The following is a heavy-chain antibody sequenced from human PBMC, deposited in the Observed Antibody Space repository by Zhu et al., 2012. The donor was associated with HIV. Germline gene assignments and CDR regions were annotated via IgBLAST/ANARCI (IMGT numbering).Heavy chain of an antibody. CDR3: AKLRWSNRDYYMDV. V-gene: IGHV4-38-2*01. CDR1: GYSISSGYY. J-gene: IGHJ6*03. CDR2: IYHSGST. Sequence: QVQLQESGPGLVKPSETLSLTCAVSGYSISSGYYWGWIRQPPGKGLEWIGSIYHSGSTYYNPSLKSRVTISVDTSKNQFSLKLSSVTAADTAVYYCAKLRWSNRDYYMDVWGKGTTVTGLL. D-gene: IGHD4-23*01.